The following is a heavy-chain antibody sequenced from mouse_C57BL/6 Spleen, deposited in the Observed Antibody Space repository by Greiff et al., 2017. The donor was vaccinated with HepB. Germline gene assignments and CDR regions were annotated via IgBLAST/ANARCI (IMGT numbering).Heavy chain of an antibody. D-gene: IGHD2-3*01. CDR1: GYSITSGYY. CDR3: ARGVYDGYYFDY. Sequence: LMESGPGLVKPSQSLSLTCSVTGYSITSGYYWNWIRQFPGNKLEWMGYISYDGSNNYNPSLKNRISITRDTSKNQFFLKLNSVTTEDTATYYCARGVYDGYYFDYWGQGTTLTVSS. CDR2: ISYDGSN. V-gene: IGHV3-6*01. J-gene: IGHJ2*01.